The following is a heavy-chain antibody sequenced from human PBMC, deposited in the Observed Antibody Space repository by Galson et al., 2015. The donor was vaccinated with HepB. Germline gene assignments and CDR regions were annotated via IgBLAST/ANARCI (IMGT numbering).Heavy chain of an antibody. CDR2: ISSDGSNK. CDR1: GFIFSDSG. Sequence: SLRLSCAVPGFIFSDSGMHWVRQGPGQGPQWVAAISSDGSNKLYADSVGGRFTVSRDNSNNTLFLQMNSLKPEDTAVYSCAKGAYRNILMSGGWFDPWGQGTLVIVSS. D-gene: IGHD3-10*02. V-gene: IGHV3-33*05. CDR3: AKGAYRNILMSGGWFDP. J-gene: IGHJ5*02.